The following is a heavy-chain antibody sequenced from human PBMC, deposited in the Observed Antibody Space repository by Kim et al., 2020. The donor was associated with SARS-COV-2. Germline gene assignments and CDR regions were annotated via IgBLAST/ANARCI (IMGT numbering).Heavy chain of an antibody. D-gene: IGHD6-13*01. Sequence: KGRFTISRDTAKKTLYLQMNSLRAEDTAVYYCARAGYSSSPYYYYGMDVWGQGTTVTVSS. J-gene: IGHJ6*02. CDR3: ARAGYSSSPYYYYGMDV. V-gene: IGHV3-74*01.